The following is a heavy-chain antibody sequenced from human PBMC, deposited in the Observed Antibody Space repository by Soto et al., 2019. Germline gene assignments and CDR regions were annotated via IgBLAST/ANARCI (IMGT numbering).Heavy chain of an antibody. CDR1: RDSFTRYW. CDR2: IYPGDSDT. D-gene: IGHD3-22*01. Sequence: GEPLKNSWNGARDSFTRYWIGWVRQMPGKGLEWMGIIYPGDSDTRYSPSFQGQVTISADKSISTAYPQWSSLKASDTAMYYCARQLYDSSGYHNYYYYYGMDVWGQGTTVTVSS. CDR3: ARQLYDSSGYHNYYYYYGMDV. J-gene: IGHJ6*02. V-gene: IGHV5-51*01.